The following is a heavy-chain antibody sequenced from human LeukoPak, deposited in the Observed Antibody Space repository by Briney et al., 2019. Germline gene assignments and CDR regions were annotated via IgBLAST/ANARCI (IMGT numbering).Heavy chain of an antibody. J-gene: IGHJ4*02. V-gene: IGHV1-46*01. Sequence: GASVKVSCKASGYTFTSNYIHWVRQAPGQGLEWMGMIYPRDGSTSYAQKFQGRVTVTRDTSTSTVHMELSGLRSEDTAVYYCARDLYGDYDYWGQGTLVTVSS. CDR1: GYTFTSNY. CDR2: IYPRDGST. D-gene: IGHD4-17*01. CDR3: ARDLYGDYDY.